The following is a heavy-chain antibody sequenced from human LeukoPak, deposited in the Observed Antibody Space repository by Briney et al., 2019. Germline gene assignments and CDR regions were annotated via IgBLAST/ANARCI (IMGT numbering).Heavy chain of an antibody. CDR1: GFTFSTYW. Sequence: GGSLRLSCAASGFTFSTYWMSWVRQSPGKGLEWVANINQDGSEKQYVDSVKGRFTISRDDAKKSLYLQMNSLRVDDTAVYYCARVGSGDLFFGYWGQGTLVTASS. J-gene: IGHJ4*02. D-gene: IGHD2-21*02. CDR3: ARVGSGDLFFGY. CDR2: INQDGSEK. V-gene: IGHV3-7*04.